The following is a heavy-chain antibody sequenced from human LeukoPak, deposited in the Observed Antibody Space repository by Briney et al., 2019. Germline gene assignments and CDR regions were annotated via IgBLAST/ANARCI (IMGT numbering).Heavy chain of an antibody. CDR1: GFDFNNYG. Sequence: GRSLRLFCAASGFDFNNYGMHWVRQAPGRGLDWVAVIWYDGTTRYNEDSVKGRFTISRDNSNSTLYLQVNSLRVEDTAVYYCAKDGLDDTAMLRDWGQGTLVTVSS. V-gene: IGHV3-33*06. J-gene: IGHJ4*02. CDR2: IWYDGTTR. D-gene: IGHD5-18*01. CDR3: AKDGLDDTAMLRD.